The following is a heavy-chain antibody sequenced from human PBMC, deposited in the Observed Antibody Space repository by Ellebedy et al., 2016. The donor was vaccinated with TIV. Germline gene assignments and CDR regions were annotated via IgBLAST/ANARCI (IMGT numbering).Heavy chain of an antibody. CDR3: ARDRLIPLVRGVT. CDR1: GGTFSTYA. Sequence: AASVKVSCKTSGGTFSTYAISWVRQAPGQGLEWMGGILPIFGTSDYAQKFQGRVTLTADESTSTAYMELSSLRSEDTAVYYCARDRLIPLVRGVTWGPGTLVTVSS. CDR2: ILPIFGTS. J-gene: IGHJ5*02. V-gene: IGHV1-69*13. D-gene: IGHD3-10*02.